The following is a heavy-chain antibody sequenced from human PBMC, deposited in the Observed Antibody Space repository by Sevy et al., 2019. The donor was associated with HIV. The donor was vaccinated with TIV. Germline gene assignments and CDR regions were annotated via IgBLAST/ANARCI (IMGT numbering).Heavy chain of an antibody. J-gene: IGHJ4*02. D-gene: IGHD2-15*01. CDR1: GFIFNNYD. CDR3: AKDMVDCSGGTCYSGAVSPFES. CDR2: VSYDGADK. V-gene: IGHV3-30*18. Sequence: GGSLRLSCVASGFIFNNYDMYWIRQAPGKGLEWVATVSYDGADKDYADIVKGRFTISRESSRSMLYLQMSSLRPEDTGVYFCAKDMVDCSGGTCYSGAVSPFESWGQGTLVTVSS.